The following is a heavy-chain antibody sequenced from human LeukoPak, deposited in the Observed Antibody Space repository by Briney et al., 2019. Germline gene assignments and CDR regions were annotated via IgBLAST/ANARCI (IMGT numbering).Heavy chain of an antibody. CDR3: ARDGDSGGYYYGPFDN. D-gene: IGHD3-22*01. J-gene: IGHJ4*02. CDR1: GFTFSSYS. CDR2: ISSSSSYI. Sequence: GGSLRLSCAASGFTFSSYSMNWVRQAPGKGLEWVSSISSSSSYIYYADSVKGRFTISRDNAKNSLYLQMNSLRAEDTAVYYCARDGDSGGYYYGPFDNWGQGTLVTVSS. V-gene: IGHV3-21*01.